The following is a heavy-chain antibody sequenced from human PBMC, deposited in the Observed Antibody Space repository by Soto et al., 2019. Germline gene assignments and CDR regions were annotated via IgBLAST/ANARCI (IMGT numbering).Heavy chain of an antibody. Sequence: PGGSLRLSCAASGFTFSNAWMSWVRQAPGKGLEWVGRIKSKTDGGTTDYAAPVKGRFTISRDDSKNTLYLQMNSLKTEDTAVYYCTRRYSGSYHSDYWGQGTLVTVSS. CDR1: GFTFSNAW. J-gene: IGHJ4*02. CDR2: IKSKTDGGTT. V-gene: IGHV3-15*01. CDR3: TRRYSGSYHSDY. D-gene: IGHD1-26*01.